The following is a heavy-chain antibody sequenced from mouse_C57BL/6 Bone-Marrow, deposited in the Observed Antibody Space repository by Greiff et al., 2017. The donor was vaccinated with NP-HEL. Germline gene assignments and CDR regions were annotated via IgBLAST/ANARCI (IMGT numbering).Heavy chain of an antibody. CDR1: GYAFTNYL. CDR2: INPGSGGT. Sequence: QVQLQQSGAELVRPGTSVKVSCKASGYAFTNYLIEWVKQRPGQGLEWIGVINPGSGGTNYNEKFKGKATLTADKSSSTAYMQLSSLTSEDSAVYFCAREDEHYAMDYWGQGTSVTVSS. CDR3: AREDEHYAMDY. J-gene: IGHJ4*01. V-gene: IGHV1-54*01.